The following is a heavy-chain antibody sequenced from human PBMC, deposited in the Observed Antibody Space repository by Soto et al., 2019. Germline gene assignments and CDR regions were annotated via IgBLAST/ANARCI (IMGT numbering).Heavy chain of an antibody. D-gene: IGHD3-3*01. V-gene: IGHV3-30*03. CDR2: ISYDGSNK. Sequence: PGGSLRLSCAASGFTFSSYGMHWVRQAPGKGLEWVAVISYDGSNKYYADSVKGRFTISRDNSKNTLYLQMNSLRAEDTAVYYCARVSRYYDFWTYYYYYGMDVWGQGTTVTVSS. CDR1: GFTFSSYG. CDR3: ARVSRYYDFWTYYYYYGMDV. J-gene: IGHJ6*02.